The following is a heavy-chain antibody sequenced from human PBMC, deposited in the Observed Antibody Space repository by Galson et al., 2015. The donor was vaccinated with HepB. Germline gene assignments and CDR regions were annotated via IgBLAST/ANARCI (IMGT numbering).Heavy chain of an antibody. J-gene: IGHJ4*02. CDR1: GFTFSNAW. V-gene: IGHV3-15*01. CDR3: TTAFRHGSGSYYNVPVGYYFNY. Sequence: SLRLSCAASGFTFSNAWMSWVRQAPGKGLEWVGRIKSKTDGGTTNYAAPVKGRFTISRDDSENTLHLQMNSLKTEDTAVYYCTTAFRHGSGSYYNVPVGYYFNYWGQGTLVTVSS. CDR2: IKSKTDGGTT. D-gene: IGHD3-10*01.